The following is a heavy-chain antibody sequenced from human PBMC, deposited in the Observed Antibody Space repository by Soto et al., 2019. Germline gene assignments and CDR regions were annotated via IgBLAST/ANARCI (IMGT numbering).Heavy chain of an antibody. V-gene: IGHV4-30-2*01. J-gene: IGHJ5*02. CDR2: IYHSGST. Sequence: QLQLQESGSGLVKPSPTLSLTCAVSGGSISSGGYSWSWIRQPPGKGLEWIGYIYHSGSTYYNPSLKSRVTISVDRSKTQFSLKLSSVTAADTAVYYGAREYCSGGSCYSGWFDPWGQGTPVTVSS. CDR3: AREYCSGGSCYSGWFDP. D-gene: IGHD2-15*01. CDR1: GGSISSGGYS.